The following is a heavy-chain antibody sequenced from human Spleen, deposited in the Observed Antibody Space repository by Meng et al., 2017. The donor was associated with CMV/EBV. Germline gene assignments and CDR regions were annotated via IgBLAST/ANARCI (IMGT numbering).Heavy chain of an antibody. CDR2: IYPGDSDT. CDR1: GYSFTSYW. Sequence: GESLKISCKGSGYSFTSYWIGWVRQMPGKGLEWMGIIYPGDSDTRYSPSFQGQVTISADKSISTAYLQWSSLKASDTAMYYCARHPNGDYYYYYGMDVWGQGTTVTVSS. D-gene: IGHD2-8*01. J-gene: IGHJ6*02. V-gene: IGHV5-51*01. CDR3: ARHPNGDYYYYYGMDV.